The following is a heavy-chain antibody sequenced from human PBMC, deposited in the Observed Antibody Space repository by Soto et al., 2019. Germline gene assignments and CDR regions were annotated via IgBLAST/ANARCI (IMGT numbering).Heavy chain of an antibody. D-gene: IGHD1-26*01. J-gene: IGHJ6*02. CDR1: GYTFTGYY. V-gene: IGHV1-2*02. CDR2: INPNSGDT. CDR3: AKGGAIVAAGTRVYLYNAMDV. Sequence: VKVSCKASGYTFTGYYVHWVRQAPGQGLEWMGWINPNSGDTYLAQRFQGRVTMNRDTSIGTAYMELRGLTSDDTAEYYCAKGGAIVAAGTRVYLYNAMDVWGQGTTVTVSS.